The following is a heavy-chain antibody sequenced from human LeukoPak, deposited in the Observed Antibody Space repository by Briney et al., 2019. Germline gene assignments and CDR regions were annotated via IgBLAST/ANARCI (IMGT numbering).Heavy chain of an antibody. Sequence: PGGSLRLTCAVSGFTFSSYWMHWIRQAPGKGLVWVARINKDGRSASYADSVKGRFTISRDNRKNTLYLQMNSLRDEDTAVYFCTRDMIRGVANYWGQGTLVSISS. CDR3: TRDMIRGVANY. D-gene: IGHD3-10*01. J-gene: IGHJ4*02. V-gene: IGHV3-74*01. CDR1: GFTFSSYW. CDR2: INKDGRSA.